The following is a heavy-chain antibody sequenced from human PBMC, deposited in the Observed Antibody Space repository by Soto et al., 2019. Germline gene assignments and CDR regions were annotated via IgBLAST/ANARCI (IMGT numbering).Heavy chain of an antibody. CDR1: GYTFTSYG. V-gene: IGHV1-18*01. Sequence: QIQLVQSGGEVKKPGASVKVSCKASGYTFTSYGISWVRQAPGQGLEWMGWISIYNGNTNYAEKFQGRVTMTTATSTSTAYMELGSLRSDDTAVYYCARRFGYSTSYDSYYLDVWGKGTPVTVSS. CDR3: ARRFGYSTSYDSYYLDV. J-gene: IGHJ6*03. D-gene: IGHD6-13*01. CDR2: ISIYNGNT.